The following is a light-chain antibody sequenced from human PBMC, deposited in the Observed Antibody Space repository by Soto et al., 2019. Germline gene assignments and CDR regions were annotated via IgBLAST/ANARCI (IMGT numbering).Light chain of an antibody. J-gene: IGKJ1*01. V-gene: IGKV1-39*01. CDR1: QSIMDH. CDR3: QQTYNTPRT. CDR2: AAY. Sequence: DIQMTQSPSSLSASVGDRVTITCRASQSIMDHLNWSQHKSGKATRLLSYAAYSLHSVVPQRVSGSGSGTDVKMTISSLQADDFATYYCQQTYNTPRTFGRGTKV.